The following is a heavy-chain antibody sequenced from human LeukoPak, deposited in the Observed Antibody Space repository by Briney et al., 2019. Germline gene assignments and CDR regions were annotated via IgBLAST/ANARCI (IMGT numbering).Heavy chain of an antibody. V-gene: IGHV3-21*01. J-gene: IGHJ4*02. CDR3: ARADGRTYYDFWSGYYTAFDY. CDR1: GFTFSSYS. D-gene: IGHD3-3*01. CDR2: ISSSSSYI. Sequence: GGSLRLSCAASGFTFSSYSMNWVRQAPGKGLEWVSSISSSSSYIYYADLVKGRFTISRDNAKNSLYLQMNSLRAEDTAVYYCARADGRTYYDFWSGYYTAFDYWGQGTLVTVSS.